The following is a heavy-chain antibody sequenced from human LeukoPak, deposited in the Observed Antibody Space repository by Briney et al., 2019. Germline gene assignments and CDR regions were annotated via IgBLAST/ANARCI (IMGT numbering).Heavy chain of an antibody. CDR2: IYSDNT. CDR1: GFTVSSNS. D-gene: IGHD6-19*01. J-gene: IGHJ5*02. V-gene: IGHV3-53*01. CDR3: ARDGSGWFFRFDP. Sequence: GGSLRLSCTVSGFTVSSNSMSWVRQAPGKGLEWVSFIYSDNTHYSDSVKGRFTISRDNSKNTLYLQMNSLRAEDTAVYYCARDGSGWFFRFDPWGQGTLVTVSS.